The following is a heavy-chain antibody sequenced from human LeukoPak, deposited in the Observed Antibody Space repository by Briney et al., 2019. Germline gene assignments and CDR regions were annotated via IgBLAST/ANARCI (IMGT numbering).Heavy chain of an antibody. D-gene: IGHD2-2*01. CDR1: GYTFTGYY. V-gene: IGHV1-2*02. CDR2: INPNSGGT. J-gene: IGHJ6*03. CDR3: ARGRSSSSCNYVIPDYYYYMDV. Sequence: ASVTVSCQASGYTFTGYYMHWVRQAAGKGVEWVGWINPNSGGTNYAQKFQGRVTMTRDTSISTAYMELSRLRSDDTAVYYCARGRSSSSCNYVIPDYYYYMDVWGKGTTVTVSS.